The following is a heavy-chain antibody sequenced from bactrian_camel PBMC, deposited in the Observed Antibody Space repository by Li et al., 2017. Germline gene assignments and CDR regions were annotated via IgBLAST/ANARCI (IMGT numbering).Heavy chain of an antibody. V-gene: IGHV3S53*01. CDR3: AAAPIYGGSCSTPEYNG. D-gene: IGHD6*01. Sequence: VQLVESGGGSVQAGGSLRLSCVVSGNTASSSCMAWFRQKLGKERERVARIDWHDAPTYEDSVKGRFTISKDAAKNTLYLDMNSLKPEDTAMYYCAAAPIYGGSCSTPEYNGWGQGTQVTVSS. CDR2: IDWHDAP. CDR1: GNTASSSC. J-gene: IGHJ4*01.